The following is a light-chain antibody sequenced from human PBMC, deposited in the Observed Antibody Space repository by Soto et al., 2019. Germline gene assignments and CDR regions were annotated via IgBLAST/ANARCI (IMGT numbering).Light chain of an antibody. CDR3: QQYDSSRTWT. Sequence: EIVLTQSPGTLSLSPGERATLSCRASQSVSSSFLAWYQQKPGQAPRLLIYGASSRATGIPDRFSGSGSGTDFTLTISRLEPEDFAVYYCQQYDSSRTWTFGQVTKVEIK. CDR1: QSVSSSF. V-gene: IGKV3-20*01. CDR2: GAS. J-gene: IGKJ1*01.